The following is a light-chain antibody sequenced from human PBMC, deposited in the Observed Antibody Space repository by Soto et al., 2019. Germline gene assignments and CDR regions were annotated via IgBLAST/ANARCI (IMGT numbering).Light chain of an antibody. CDR1: QSVRSGH. V-gene: IGKV3-20*01. CDR2: DAS. Sequence: ESVLTQSPGTLSLSPGDRATLSCRASQSVRSGHLAWYQQKPGQAPRLVIYDASTRATGIPDRFSGGGSGTDFTLTISRVEPEDFAVYYCQHYDTSPLYTFGQGTKLEIK. J-gene: IGKJ2*01. CDR3: QHYDTSPLYT.